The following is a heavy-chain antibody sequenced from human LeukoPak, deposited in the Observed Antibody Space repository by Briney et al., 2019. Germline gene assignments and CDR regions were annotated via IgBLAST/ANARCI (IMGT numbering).Heavy chain of an antibody. V-gene: IGHV4-59*01. D-gene: IGHD3-22*01. CDR3: ARAYYDSSGILDY. J-gene: IGHJ4*02. CDR1: GGSISSYY. Sequence: PSETLSLTCTVSGGSISSYYWSWIRQPPGKGLEWIGYIYYSGSTNYNPSLKSRVTISVDTSKNQFSLKLSSVTAADTAVYYCARAYYDSSGILDYWGQGTLVTVSS. CDR2: IYYSGST.